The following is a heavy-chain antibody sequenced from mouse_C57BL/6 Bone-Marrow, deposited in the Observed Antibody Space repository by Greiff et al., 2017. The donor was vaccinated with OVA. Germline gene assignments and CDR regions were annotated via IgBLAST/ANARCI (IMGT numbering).Heavy chain of an antibody. D-gene: IGHD2-13*01. CDR3: ARCDPAWFAY. CDR2: IHPNSGST. CDR1: GYTFTSYW. V-gene: IGHV1-64*01. Sequence: QVHVKQSGAELVKPGASVKLSCKASGYTFTSYWMHWVKQRPGQGLEWIGMIHPNSGSTNYNEKFKSKATLTVDKSSSTAYMQLSSLTSEDSAVYYCARCDPAWFAYWGQGTLVTVSA. J-gene: IGHJ3*01.